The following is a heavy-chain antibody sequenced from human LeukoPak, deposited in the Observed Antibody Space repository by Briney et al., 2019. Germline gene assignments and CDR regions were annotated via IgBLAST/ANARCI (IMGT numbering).Heavy chain of an antibody. Sequence: GGSLRLSCAASGFTFSSYWMSWVRQAPRKGLEWVANIKQDGSEKYYVDSVKGRFTISRDNAKNSLYLQMNSLRAEDTALYYCARDDSSGWSAGLDYWGQGTLVTVSS. J-gene: IGHJ4*02. CDR3: ARDDSSGWSAGLDY. D-gene: IGHD6-19*01. V-gene: IGHV3-7*03. CDR2: IKQDGSEK. CDR1: GFTFSSYW.